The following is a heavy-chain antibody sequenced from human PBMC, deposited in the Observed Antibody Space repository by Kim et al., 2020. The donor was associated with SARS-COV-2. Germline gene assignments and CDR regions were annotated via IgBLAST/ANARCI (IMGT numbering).Heavy chain of an antibody. CDR1: GFTFSSFA. D-gene: IGHD3-22*01. CDR3: AKDYYHCSRTLYYGMVD. J-gene: IGHJ6*02. Sequence: GGSLRLSCVASGFTFSSFAMNWVRQTPGKGLEWVSVIPGGVPNTYYADSVKGRFTMSRDNSQHTVYLQMNSLRAEDTAVYYCAKDYYHCSRTLYYGMVDWGPGTPVTVSS. V-gene: IGHV3-23*01. CDR2: IPGGVPNT.